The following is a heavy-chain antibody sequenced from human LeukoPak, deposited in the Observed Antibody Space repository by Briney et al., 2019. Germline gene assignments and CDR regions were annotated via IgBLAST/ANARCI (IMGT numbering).Heavy chain of an antibody. CDR1: GFTFSNYA. CDR3: ATVSSH. Sequence: GRSLRLSCAASGFTFSNYAMYWVRQAPGKGLEWVAVISYDGGYKYYADSVKGRFTISRDNSKNTLYLQMNSLRAEDTAMYYCATVSSHWGQGTLVTVSS. D-gene: IGHD2-8*01. J-gene: IGHJ1*01. V-gene: IGHV3-30*04. CDR2: ISYDGGYK.